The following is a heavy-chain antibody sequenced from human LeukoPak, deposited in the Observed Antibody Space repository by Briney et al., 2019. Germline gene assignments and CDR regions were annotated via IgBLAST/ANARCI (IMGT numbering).Heavy chain of an antibody. D-gene: IGHD6-19*01. Sequence: GRSLRLSCAASGFTFDDYTMHWVRQAPGKGLEWVSGISWNSDTIGYADSVKGRFTIPRDNAKNSLYLQMNSLRVEDTALYYCAKDRDIAVAGYFDYWGQGTLVTVSS. J-gene: IGHJ4*02. CDR2: ISWNSDTI. CDR3: AKDRDIAVAGYFDY. CDR1: GFTFDDYT. V-gene: IGHV3-9*01.